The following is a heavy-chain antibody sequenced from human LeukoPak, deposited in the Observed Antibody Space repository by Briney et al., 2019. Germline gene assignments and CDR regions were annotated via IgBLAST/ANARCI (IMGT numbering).Heavy chain of an antibody. J-gene: IGHJ4*02. CDR3: ARDGYYYDSSGYYSFDY. CDR1: GFTFSSYA. CDR2: ISGSGGST. Sequence: QAGGSLRLSCAASGFTFSSYAMSWVRQAPGKGLEWVSAISGSGGSTYYADSVKGRFTISRDNSKNTLYLQMNSLRAEDTAVYYCARDGYYYDSSGYYSFDYWGQGTLVTVSS. D-gene: IGHD3-22*01. V-gene: IGHV3-23*01.